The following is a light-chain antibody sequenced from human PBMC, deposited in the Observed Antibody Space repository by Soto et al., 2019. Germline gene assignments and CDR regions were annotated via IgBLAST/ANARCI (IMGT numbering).Light chain of an antibody. CDR3: QRHESSPLT. V-gene: IGKV3-20*01. CDR2: GAS. CDR1: QSVSSSY. Sequence: EIVLTQSTGTLSLSPGDRATLSCRASQSVSSSYLAGYQQNPGQAPRLLIHGASSRATGIPDRFSGSGSGTDFTLTISRLEPEECAVYYCQRHESSPLTVGGGTKVEIK. J-gene: IGKJ4*02.